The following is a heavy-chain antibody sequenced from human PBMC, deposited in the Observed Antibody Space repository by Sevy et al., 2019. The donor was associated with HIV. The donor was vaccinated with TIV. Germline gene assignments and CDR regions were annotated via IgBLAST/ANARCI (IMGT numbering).Heavy chain of an antibody. V-gene: IGHV3-23*01. CDR1: GFSFDSYG. Sequence: GGSLRLSCAVSGFSFDSYGMTWVRQAPGKGLEWVSGISGSGTRTYYADSVKGRFSISRDNSKNRLYLKMNSLRIEDTAIYYRAKGGGGHYDPDEIGYYFYYYNMDVWGKGTTVTVSS. CDR2: ISGSGTRT. J-gene: IGHJ6*03. D-gene: IGHD3-22*01. CDR3: AKGGGGHYDPDEIGYYFYYYNMDV.